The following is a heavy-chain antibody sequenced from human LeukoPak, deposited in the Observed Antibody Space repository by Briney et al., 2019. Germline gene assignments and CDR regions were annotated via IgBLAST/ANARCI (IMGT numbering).Heavy chain of an antibody. Sequence: SVKVSCKASGGTFSSYAISWVRQAPGQRLEWMGGIIPIFGTANYAQKFQGRVTITADESTSTAYMELSSLRSEDTAVYYCARVLDSSGPSDYWGQGTLVTVSS. CDR2: IIPIFGTA. J-gene: IGHJ4*02. D-gene: IGHD6-19*01. CDR3: ARVLDSSGPSDY. V-gene: IGHV1-69*13. CDR1: GGTFSSYA.